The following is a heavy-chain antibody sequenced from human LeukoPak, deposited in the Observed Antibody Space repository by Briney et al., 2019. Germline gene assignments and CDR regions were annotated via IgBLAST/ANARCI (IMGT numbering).Heavy chain of an antibody. J-gene: IGHJ4*02. V-gene: IGHV1-18*04. Sequence: WASVKVSCKASGYTFTSYGISWVRQAPGQGLEWMGWISAYNGNTNYAQKLQGRVTMTTDTSTSTAYMELRGLRSDDTAVYYCARVGPHYGSGKLEDYWGQGTLVTVSS. CDR2: ISAYNGNT. CDR1: GYTFTSYG. D-gene: IGHD3-10*01. CDR3: ARVGPHYGSGKLEDY.